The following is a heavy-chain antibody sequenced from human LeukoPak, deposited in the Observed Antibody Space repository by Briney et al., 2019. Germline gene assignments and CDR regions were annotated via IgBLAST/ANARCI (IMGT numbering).Heavy chain of an antibody. CDR1: GGSISSSSYY. CDR3: ARSAAMGYFDY. J-gene: IGHJ4*02. V-gene: IGHV4-39*01. D-gene: IGHD5-18*01. CDR2: IYYSGST. Sequence: PSETLSLTCTVSGGSISSSSYYWGWIRQPPGKGLEWIGSIYYSGSTYYNPSLKSRVTISVDTSKNQFSLKLSSVTAADTAVYYCARSAAMGYFDYWGQGTLVTVSS.